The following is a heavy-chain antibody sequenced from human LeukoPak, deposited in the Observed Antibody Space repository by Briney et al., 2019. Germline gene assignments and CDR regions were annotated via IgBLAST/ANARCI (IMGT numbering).Heavy chain of an antibody. Sequence: GGSLRLSCAASGFTYSSYWMSWVRQAPAKGLERVANIKQDGSEKYYVDSVKGRFTISRDNAKNSLYLQMNSLRAEDTAVYYCARDGYDFWSGYYEHYYYMDVWGKGTTVTVSS. D-gene: IGHD3-3*01. CDR2: IKQDGSEK. CDR3: ARDGYDFWSGYYEHYYYMDV. V-gene: IGHV3-7*01. J-gene: IGHJ6*03. CDR1: GFTYSSYW.